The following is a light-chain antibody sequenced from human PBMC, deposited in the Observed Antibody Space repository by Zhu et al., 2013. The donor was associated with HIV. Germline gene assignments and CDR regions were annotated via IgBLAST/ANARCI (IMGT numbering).Light chain of an antibody. Sequence: QSALTQPASVSGSPGQSITISCTGSNSDIGTYNHISWYQQHPGKAPKLIIYEVSHRPSGVSSRFSASKSGNTASLTISGLQSEDEADYYCTSYTSSNTWMFGGGTKLTVL. CDR3: TSYTSSNTWM. CDR1: NSDIGTYNH. CDR2: EVS. V-gene: IGLV2-14*01. J-gene: IGLJ3*02.